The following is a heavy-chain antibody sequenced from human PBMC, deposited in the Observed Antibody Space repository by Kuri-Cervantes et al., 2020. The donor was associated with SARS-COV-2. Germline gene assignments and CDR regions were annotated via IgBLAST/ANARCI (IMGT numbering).Heavy chain of an antibody. J-gene: IGHJ5*02. V-gene: IGHV4-38-2*01. CDR1: GFSISSGYY. CDR3: ARQNILDSAWFDP. Sequence: SETLSLTCVVSGFSISSGYYWGWIRQPPGKVLEWIGSIYHSGSTYYDPSLKSRVTISLDTSKNHFSLSLTSVTAADTAVYYCARQNILDSAWFDPWGQGTLVTVSS. D-gene: IGHD5-12*01. CDR2: IYHSGST.